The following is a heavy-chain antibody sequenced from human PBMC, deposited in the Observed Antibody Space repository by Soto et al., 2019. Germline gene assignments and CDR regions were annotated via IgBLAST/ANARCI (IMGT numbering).Heavy chain of an antibody. CDR2: ISFDGSTE. J-gene: IGHJ6*02. CDR1: VFTFISYA. CDR3: ARSRHGSGSYTHFYYGLDV. V-gene: IGHV3-30-3*01. Sequence: QVQLVESGGGVVQPGRSLRLSCASSVFTFISYAIHWARRAPGKGLAGVAVISFDGSTEYSADSVKGRFTTPRDNSNNTVYLQMNSLRSEDTAVYYCARSRHGSGSYTHFYYGLDVWGQGTTVTVSS. D-gene: IGHD3-10*01.